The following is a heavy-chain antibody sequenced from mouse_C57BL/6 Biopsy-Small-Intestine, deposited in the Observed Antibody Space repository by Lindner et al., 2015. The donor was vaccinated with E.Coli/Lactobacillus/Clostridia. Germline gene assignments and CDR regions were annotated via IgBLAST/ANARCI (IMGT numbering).Heavy chain of an antibody. Sequence: VKVSCKASGYTFTSRGVNWVRQAPGQGFEWMGWINTNTGTPTYAQGFTGRFVFSLDTSVSTAYLQISSLRAEDTAIYYCAKPSHCDGTSCALDSWGQGTLVTVSS. CDR2: INTNTGTP. D-gene: IGHD2-3*01. V-gene: IGHV9-3*02. CDR1: GYTFTSRG. CDR3: AKPSHCDGTSCALDS. J-gene: IGHJ4*01.